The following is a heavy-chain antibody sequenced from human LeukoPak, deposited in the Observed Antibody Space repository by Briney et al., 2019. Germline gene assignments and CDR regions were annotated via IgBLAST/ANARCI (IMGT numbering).Heavy chain of an antibody. J-gene: IGHJ4*02. CDR3: ARGDIAAARPPNFDY. CDR2: ISYDGSNK. Sequence: GRSLRLSCAASGFTFSSYAMHWVRQAPGKGLEWVAVISYDGSNKYYADSVKGRFTISRDNSKNTLYLQMNSLRAEDTAVYYCARGDIAAARPPNFDYWGQGTLVTVSS. CDR1: GFTFSSYA. V-gene: IGHV3-30-3*01. D-gene: IGHD6-6*01.